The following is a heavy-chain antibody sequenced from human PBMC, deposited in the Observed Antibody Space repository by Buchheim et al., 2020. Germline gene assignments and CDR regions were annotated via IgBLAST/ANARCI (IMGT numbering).Heavy chain of an antibody. CDR2: IRYKADNYAT. D-gene: IGHD2-21*01. CDR1: GFTFSDSV. J-gene: IGHJ5*02. V-gene: IGHV3-73*01. CDR3: ARQGLGTSCFDP. Sequence: EVQLVESGGGLVQPGGSLKLSCEASGFTFSDSVIHWVRQASGKGLEWVGRIRYKADNYATGFAASVKGRFTISRDDSKNMAFLQMNSLKSEDTAVYYCARQGLGTSCFDPWGQ.